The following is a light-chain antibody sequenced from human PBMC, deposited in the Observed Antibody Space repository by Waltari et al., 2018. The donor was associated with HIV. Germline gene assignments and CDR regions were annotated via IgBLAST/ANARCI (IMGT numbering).Light chain of an antibody. Sequence: QSALTQIASVSGSPGQSITISCTGTSSDVQIYNIVSWYQHRPGKTPKLIIYEFTRRPFGISRRFSGYKSGNMASLTISGLQAEDEADYYCCAYGGTSDYVIFGGGTKLTVL. CDR2: EFT. V-gene: IGLV2-23*02. CDR1: SSDVQIYNI. J-gene: IGLJ2*01. CDR3: CAYGGTSDYVI.